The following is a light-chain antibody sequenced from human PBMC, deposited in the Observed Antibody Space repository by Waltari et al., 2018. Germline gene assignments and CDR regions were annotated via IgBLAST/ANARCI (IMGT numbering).Light chain of an antibody. Sequence: QSALTQPASVSGSPGQTITISCTGTSGDIGSYDLVSWYQHHPDKAPKLIIYEINKRPSGVSNRLSGSKSGHTASLTISGLLAEDEADYYCASYASSLTGVLFGGGTRLTVL. V-gene: IGLV2-23*02. CDR2: EIN. CDR1: SGDIGSYDL. CDR3: ASYASSLTGVL. J-gene: IGLJ2*01.